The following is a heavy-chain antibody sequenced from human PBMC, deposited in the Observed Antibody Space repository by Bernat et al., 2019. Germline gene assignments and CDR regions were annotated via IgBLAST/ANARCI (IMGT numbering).Heavy chain of an antibody. D-gene: IGHD2-21*02. Sequence: EVQLLESGGGLVQPGGSLRLSCAASGFTFSSYAMSWVRQAPGKGLEWVSAISGSGGSTYFADSVKVRFTISRDNSKNTLYLQMNSLRAEDTAVYYCAKDLYYVVVTAIGDYWGQGTLVTVSS. CDR1: GFTFSSYA. J-gene: IGHJ4*02. V-gene: IGHV3-23*01. CDR2: ISGSGGST. CDR3: AKDLYYVVVTAIGDY.